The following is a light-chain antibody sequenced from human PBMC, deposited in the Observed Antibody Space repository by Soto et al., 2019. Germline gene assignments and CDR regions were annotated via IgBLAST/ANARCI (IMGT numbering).Light chain of an antibody. CDR2: GAS. J-gene: IGKJ1*01. V-gene: IGKV3-20*01. CDR3: QRYGSSPTWT. CDR1: QSVSSSY. Sequence: EIVLTQSPGTLSLSPGERATLSCRASQSVSSSYLAWYQQKPGQAPRLLLYGASSRATGITDSFSGSGSGTDFTLTISRLEPEDFAVYYCQRYGSSPTWTFGQGTKVEIK.